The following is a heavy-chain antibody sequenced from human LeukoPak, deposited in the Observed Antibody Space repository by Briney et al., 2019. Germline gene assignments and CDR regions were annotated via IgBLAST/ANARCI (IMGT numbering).Heavy chain of an antibody. J-gene: IGHJ4*02. CDR3: ASQPYYASSGYYFY. CDR2: IYHSGST. D-gene: IGHD3-22*01. V-gene: IGHV4-39*01. CDR1: GGSITSSTYN. Sequence: PSETLPLTRTVSGGSITSSTYNWGWIRQPPGKGLEWIGSIYHSGSTFYNPSLKSRVTISINTSKNQFSLKLSSVTAADTAVYYCASQPYYASSGYYFYGGQGTLVTVSS.